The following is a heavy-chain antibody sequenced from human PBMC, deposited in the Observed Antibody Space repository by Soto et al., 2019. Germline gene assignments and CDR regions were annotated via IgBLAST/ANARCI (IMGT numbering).Heavy chain of an antibody. CDR1: GYSFSTYE. V-gene: IGHV1-18*01. CDR2: VSAYRDYT. J-gene: IGHJ3*01. CDR3: ARDVGDESITYNDAFDV. Sequence: GASVKVSCKASGYSFSTYEINWLRQAPGQGPEWIGWVSAYRDYTDYAEKFQDRVTMTTDTSTNTAYMKLRSLTYNDTAVYYCARDVGDESITYNDAFDVWGQGTMVTVSS. D-gene: IGHD3-10*01.